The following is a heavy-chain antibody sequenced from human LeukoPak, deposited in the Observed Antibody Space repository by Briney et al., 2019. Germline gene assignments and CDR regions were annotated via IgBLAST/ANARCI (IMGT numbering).Heavy chain of an antibody. V-gene: IGHV4-34*01. D-gene: IGHD2-15*01. CDR3: ARRLVDSGASQVSDD. Sequence: PSETLSLTCAVYSGPFSGYYWSWIRQPPGKGPEWIGEINDSGSVNCNPSLKNRVTLSVDTSKNQFSLRLSSVAAADTAVYYCARRLVDSGASQVSDDWGQGTLVTVSS. J-gene: IGHJ4*02. CDR2: INDSGSV. CDR1: SGPFSGYY.